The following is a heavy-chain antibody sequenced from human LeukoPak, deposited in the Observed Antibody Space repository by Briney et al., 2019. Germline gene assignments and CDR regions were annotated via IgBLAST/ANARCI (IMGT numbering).Heavy chain of an antibody. V-gene: IGHV4-59*11. CDR2: VYYSGTT. Sequence: SETLSLTCTVSGGSITSHYRSWVRQPPGKGLEWIGYVYYSGTTNYNPSLKSRVTISVDTSKNQFSLKLSSVTAADTAVYYCARPNARYFGYYYMDVWGKGTTVTVSS. D-gene: IGHD3-9*01. CDR1: GGSITSHY. CDR3: ARPNARYFGYYYMDV. J-gene: IGHJ6*03.